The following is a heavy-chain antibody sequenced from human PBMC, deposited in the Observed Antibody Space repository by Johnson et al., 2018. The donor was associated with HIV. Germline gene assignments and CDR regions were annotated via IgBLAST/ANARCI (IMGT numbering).Heavy chain of an antibody. D-gene: IGHD4-11*01. CDR3: ARAGYSNYDRAFDI. J-gene: IGHJ3*02. Sequence: VQLVESGGGVVQPGRSLRLSCEASGFTFSSYGMAWVRQAPGKGLEWVTVISFAGVKKYYADSVKGRFTISRDNSKGTLYLQMDGLRPEDTALYYCARAGYSNYDRAFDIWGQGTMVTVSS. CDR2: ISFAGVKK. V-gene: IGHV3-30*03. CDR1: GFTFSSYG.